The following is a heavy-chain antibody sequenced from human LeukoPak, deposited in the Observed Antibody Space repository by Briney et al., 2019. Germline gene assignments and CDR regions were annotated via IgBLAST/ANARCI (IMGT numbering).Heavy chain of an antibody. Sequence: PGRSLRLSCAASGFTFSSYWMHWVRHAPGKGLVWVSRINSDGSSTSYAASVKGRFTISRDNAKNTLYLQMNSLRAEDTAVYYCARALRYSSPFDYWGQGTLVTGSS. CDR2: INSDGSST. CDR3: ARALRYSSPFDY. CDR1: GFTFSSYW. V-gene: IGHV3-74*01. J-gene: IGHJ4*02. D-gene: IGHD6-13*01.